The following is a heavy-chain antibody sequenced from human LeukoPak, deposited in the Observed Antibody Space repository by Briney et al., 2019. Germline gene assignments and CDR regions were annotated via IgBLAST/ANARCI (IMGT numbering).Heavy chain of an antibody. CDR2: IYYSGTT. D-gene: IGHD3-10*01. Sequence: SETLSLTCTVSGDAVYYWNWIRQPPGKGLEWIGYIYYSGTTNYKSSLKSRVTILVDTPRNQFSLKLTSVTAADTAVYYCARHYYGSENYYFDFWGQGTLVTVSS. CDR3: ARHYYGSENYYFDF. V-gene: IGHV4-59*08. CDR1: GDAVYY. J-gene: IGHJ4*02.